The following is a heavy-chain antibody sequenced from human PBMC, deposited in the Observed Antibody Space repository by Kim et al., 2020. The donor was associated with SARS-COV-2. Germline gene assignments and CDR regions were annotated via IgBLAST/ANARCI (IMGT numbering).Heavy chain of an antibody. J-gene: IGHJ6*03. CDR3: ATYYYYYYMDV. CDR2: IYSGGST. V-gene: IGHV3-66*01. CDR1: GFTVSSNY. Sequence: GGSLRLSCAVSGFTVSSNYMSWVRQAPGKGLEWVSLIYSGGSTYYADSVKGRFTISRDNSKNTLYLQMNSLRAEDTAVYYCATYYYYYYMDVWGKGTTVTVSS.